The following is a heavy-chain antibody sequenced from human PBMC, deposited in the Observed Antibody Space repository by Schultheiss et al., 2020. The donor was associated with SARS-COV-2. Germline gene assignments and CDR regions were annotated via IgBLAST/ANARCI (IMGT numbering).Heavy chain of an antibody. J-gene: IGHJ5*02. Sequence: GGPLRLSCAASGFTFSSYAMHWVRQAPGKGLEYVSAISSNGGSTYYANSVKGRFTISRDNSKNTLYLQMGSLRAEDMAVYYCAREIAYCSSTSCYRWFDPWGQGTLVTVSS. CDR1: GFTFSSYA. D-gene: IGHD2-2*01. V-gene: IGHV3-64*01. CDR3: AREIAYCSSTSCYRWFDP. CDR2: ISSNGGST.